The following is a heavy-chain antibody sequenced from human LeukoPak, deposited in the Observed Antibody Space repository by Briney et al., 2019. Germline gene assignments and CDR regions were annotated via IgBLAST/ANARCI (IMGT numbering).Heavy chain of an antibody. CDR2: IWYDGSNK. D-gene: IGHD2-2*01. J-gene: IGHJ4*02. Sequence: GRSLRLSCVASGFTFKSYGMHWVRQAPGKGLEWVAIIWYDGSNKYYADSVKGRFTISRDNSKNTLYLQMNSLRAEDTAVYYCARGVCSGTSHCSKYYFDYWGQGTLVTVSS. CDR3: ARGVCSGTSHCSKYYFDY. CDR1: GFTFKSYG. V-gene: IGHV3-33*01.